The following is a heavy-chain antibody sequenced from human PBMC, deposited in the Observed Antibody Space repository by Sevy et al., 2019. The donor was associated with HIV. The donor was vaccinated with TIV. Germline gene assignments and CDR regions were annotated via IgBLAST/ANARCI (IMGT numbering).Heavy chain of an antibody. CDR1: GFTFGDYA. J-gene: IGHJ4*02. Sequence: GGSLRLSCTASGFTFGDYAMSWFRQAPGKGLEWVGFIRSKAYGGTTEYAASVKGRFTISRDDSKSIAYLQMNSLKTDDTAVYYCTFRIHDYIWGSHHFDYWGQGTLVTVSS. D-gene: IGHD3-16*01. CDR2: IRSKAYGGTT. V-gene: IGHV3-49*03. CDR3: TFRIHDYIWGSHHFDY.